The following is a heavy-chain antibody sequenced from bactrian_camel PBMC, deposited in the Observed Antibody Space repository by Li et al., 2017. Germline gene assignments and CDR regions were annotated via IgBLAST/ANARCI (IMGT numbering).Heavy chain of an antibody. Sequence: HVQLVESGGGSVQAGGSLRLSCAASGNTYTMAWFRQAPGKEREGVASIWSDGSPLYAASVKGRFTISRDSAKNTLYLQMNNLKPEDTAMYYCAAGPTQWSGSCRQRSTIVWWGQGTQVTVS. J-gene: IGHJ4*01. V-gene: IGHV3S55*01. CDR2: IWSDGSP. CDR1: GNTYT. CDR3: AAGPTQWSGSCRQRSTIVW. D-gene: IGHD2*01.